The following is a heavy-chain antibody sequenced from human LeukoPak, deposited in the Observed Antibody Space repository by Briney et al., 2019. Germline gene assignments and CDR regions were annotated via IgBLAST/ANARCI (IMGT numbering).Heavy chain of an antibody. CDR3: ARDRTSRYIDV. CDR2: FFSDTGKT. D-gene: IGHD2-8*01. J-gene: IGHJ2*01. CDR1: GFSFSIYA. V-gene: IGHV3-23*01. Sequence: AGGSLRLSCAASGFSFSIYAMSWVRQAPGKGLEWVSTFFSDTGKTDYADSVKGRFTISRDNSKNTLSLQMNSLRAEDTAVYYCARDRTSRYIDVWGRGTLVTVSS.